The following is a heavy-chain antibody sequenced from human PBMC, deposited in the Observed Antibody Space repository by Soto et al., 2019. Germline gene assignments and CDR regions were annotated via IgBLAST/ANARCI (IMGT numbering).Heavy chain of an antibody. D-gene: IGHD2-15*01. J-gene: IGHJ4*02. Sequence: SETLSLTCAVYGGSFSGYYWSWIRQPPGKGLEWIGEINHSGSTNYNPSLKSRVTISVDTSKNQFSLKLSSVTAADTAVYYCARALVVAATPLDYWGQGTLVTVSS. V-gene: IGHV4-34*01. CDR1: GGSFSGYY. CDR2: INHSGST. CDR3: ARALVVAATPLDY.